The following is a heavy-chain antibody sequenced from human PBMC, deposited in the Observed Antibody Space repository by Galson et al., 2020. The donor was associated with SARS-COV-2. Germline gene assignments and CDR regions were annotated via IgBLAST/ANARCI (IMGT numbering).Heavy chain of an antibody. V-gene: IGHV3-23*01. D-gene: IGHD3-3*01. CDR3: AKDWTPYHYYYYGMDV. Sequence: GGSLRLSCAASGFTFSSYAMSWVRQAPGKGLEWVSAISGSGGSTYYADSVKGRFTISRDNSKNTLYLQMNSLRAEDTAVYYCAKDWTPYHYYYYGMDVWGQGTTVTVSS. J-gene: IGHJ6*02. CDR1: GFTFSSYA. CDR2: ISGSGGST.